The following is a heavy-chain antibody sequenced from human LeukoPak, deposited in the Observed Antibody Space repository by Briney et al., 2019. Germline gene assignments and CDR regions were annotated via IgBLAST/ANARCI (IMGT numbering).Heavy chain of an antibody. CDR3: ARGDPDYGDYTNWFDP. D-gene: IGHD4-17*01. CDR1: GGTFSSYA. J-gene: IGHJ5*02. CDR2: IIPIFGTA. Sequence: ASVKVSCKASGGTFSSYAISWVRQAPGQGLEWMGGIIPIFGTANYAQKFQGRVTITADESTSTAYMELSSLRSEDTAVYYCARGDPDYGDYTNWFDPWGQGTLVTVSS. V-gene: IGHV1-69*13.